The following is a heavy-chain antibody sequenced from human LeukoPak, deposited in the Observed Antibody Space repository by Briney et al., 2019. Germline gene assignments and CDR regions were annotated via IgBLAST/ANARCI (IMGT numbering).Heavy chain of an antibody. CDR3: ARVAAEVVGVPGAIGFGWLRRDYYYMDV. V-gene: IGHV1-18*01. Sequence: GAPVKVSCKASGYTFTSYGISWVRQAPGQGLEWMGWISAYNGNTNYAQKLQGRVTMTRDMSTSTVYTELSSLRSEDTAVYYCARVAAEVVGVPGAIGFGWLRRDYYYMDVWGKGTTVTVSS. CDR2: ISAYNGNT. CDR1: GYTFTSYG. J-gene: IGHJ6*03. D-gene: IGHD2-2*02.